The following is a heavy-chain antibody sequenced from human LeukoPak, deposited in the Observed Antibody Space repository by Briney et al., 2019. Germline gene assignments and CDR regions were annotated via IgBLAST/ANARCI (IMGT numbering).Heavy chain of an antibody. CDR2: IYIGGTT. V-gene: IGHV4-38-2*02. CDR1: GYSISSGYH. Sequence: SETLSLTCTVSGYSISSGYHWGWIRQPLGKGLEWIGSIYIGGTTFHNPSLKSRVTISLDTSKNQFSLGLSSVTAADTAVYHCARSGDKGYCSTTSCYGFDYWGQGILVTVSS. CDR3: ARSGDKGYCSTTSCYGFDY. J-gene: IGHJ4*02. D-gene: IGHD2-2*01.